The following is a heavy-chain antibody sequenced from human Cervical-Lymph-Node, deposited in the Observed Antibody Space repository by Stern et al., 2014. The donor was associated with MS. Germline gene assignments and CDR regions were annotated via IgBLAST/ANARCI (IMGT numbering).Heavy chain of an antibody. Sequence: QVQLQESGPGLVKPSETLSLTCTVSGGSISSYYWSWIRQPPGKGLEWIGDIYYSGSTNYNPSLKSRVTISVDTSKNQFSLKLSSVTAADTAVYYCARDGSITMVRGVISGYYYYGMDVWGQGTTVTVSS. D-gene: IGHD3-10*01. CDR3: ARDGSITMVRGVISGYYYYGMDV. J-gene: IGHJ6*02. CDR1: GGSISSYY. CDR2: IYYSGST. V-gene: IGHV4-59*01.